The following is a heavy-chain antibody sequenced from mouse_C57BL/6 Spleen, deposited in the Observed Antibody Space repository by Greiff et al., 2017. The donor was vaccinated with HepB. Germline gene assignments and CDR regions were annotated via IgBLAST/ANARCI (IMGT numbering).Heavy chain of an antibody. CDR1: GFTFSNYW. CDR2: IRLKSDNDAT. V-gene: IGHV6-3*01. CDR3: TGGWLPSWFAY. Sequence: EVKVEESGGGLVQPGGSMKLSCVASGFTFSNYWMNWVRQSPEKGLEWVAQIRLKSDNDATHYAESVKGRFTISRDDSKSSVYLQMNNLRAEDTGIYYCTGGWLPSWFAYWGQGTLVTVSA. D-gene: IGHD2-2*01. J-gene: IGHJ3*01.